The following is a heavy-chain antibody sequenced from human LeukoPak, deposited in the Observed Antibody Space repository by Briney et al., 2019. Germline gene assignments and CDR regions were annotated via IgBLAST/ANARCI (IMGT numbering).Heavy chain of an antibody. Sequence: SVKVSCKASGGTFSSYAISWVRQAPGQGLEWMGRIIPILGIANYAQKFQGRVTITADKSTSTAYMELSSLRSEDTAVYYCARKDLYSGYDRRGVLGAFDIWGQGTMVTVSS. V-gene: IGHV1-69*04. CDR3: ARKDLYSGYDRRGVLGAFDI. J-gene: IGHJ3*02. D-gene: IGHD5-12*01. CDR1: GGTFSSYA. CDR2: IIPILGIA.